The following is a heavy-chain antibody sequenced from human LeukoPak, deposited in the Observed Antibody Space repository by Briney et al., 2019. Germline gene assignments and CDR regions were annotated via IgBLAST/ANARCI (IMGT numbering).Heavy chain of an antibody. Sequence: ASVKVSCKASGYTFTSYGISRVRQAPGQGLEWMGWISAYNGNTNYAQKLQGRVTMTTDTSTSTAYMELRSLRSDDTAVYYCARDRSGYCSGGSCSSFAYWGQGTLVTVSS. D-gene: IGHD2-15*01. CDR3: ARDRSGYCSGGSCSSFAY. V-gene: IGHV1-18*01. J-gene: IGHJ4*02. CDR1: GYTFTSYG. CDR2: ISAYNGNT.